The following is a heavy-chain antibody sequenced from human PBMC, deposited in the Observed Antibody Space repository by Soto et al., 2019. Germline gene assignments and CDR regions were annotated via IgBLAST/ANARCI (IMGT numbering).Heavy chain of an antibody. CDR2: IIPIFGTT. CDR1: GVTFRSYA. CDR3: ARGTVPRRDYYYYYGMDV. V-gene: IGHV1-69*13. D-gene: IGHD2-2*01. Sequence: VASVKVSCKASGVTFRSYAISWVRQAPGQGLEWMGGIIPIFGTTNYAQKFQGRVTITADESTSTAYMELISLRSEDTAVYYCARGTVPRRDYYYYYGMDVWGQGTTVTVSS. J-gene: IGHJ6*02.